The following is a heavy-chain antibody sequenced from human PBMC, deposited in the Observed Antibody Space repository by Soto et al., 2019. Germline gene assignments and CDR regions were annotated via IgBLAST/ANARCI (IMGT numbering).Heavy chain of an antibody. CDR2: ISAYNGNT. CDR3: ARDPVTHSSSWNGDYYYYGMDV. D-gene: IGHD6-13*01. CDR1: VYTYTSYG. V-gene: IGHV1-18*01. J-gene: IGHJ6*02. Sequence: ASVKVACNASVYTYTSYGISWLRQAPGQGLEWMGWISAYNGNTNYAQKLQGRVTMTTDTSTSTAYMELRSLRSDDTAVYYCARDPVTHSSSWNGDYYYYGMDVWGQGTTVTVSS.